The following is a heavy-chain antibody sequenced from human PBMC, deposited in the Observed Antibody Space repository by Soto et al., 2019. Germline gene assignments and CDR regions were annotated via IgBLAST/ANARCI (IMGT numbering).Heavy chain of an antibody. CDR1: GFTFSSYA. V-gene: IGHV3-23*01. Sequence: VGSLRLSCAASGFTFSSYAMSWVRQAPGKGLEWVSAISGSGGSTYYTDSVKGRFTISRDNSKNTLYLQMNSLRAEDTAVYYCAKDPASALYSSSSGVDYWGQGTLVTVSS. CDR3: AKDPASALYSSSSGVDY. CDR2: ISGSGGST. J-gene: IGHJ4*02. D-gene: IGHD6-6*01.